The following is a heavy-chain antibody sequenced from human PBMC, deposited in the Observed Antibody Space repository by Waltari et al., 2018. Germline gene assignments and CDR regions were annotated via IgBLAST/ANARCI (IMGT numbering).Heavy chain of an antibody. Sequence: QVQLVQSGAEVKKPGASVKVSCKASGYTFTNYAMHWVRQAPGQRLEWMGWINAGNGNTKYSLEFQGRVTITRDTSASTAYMDLSSLRSEDMAVYYCARDWGGNPDYWGQGTLVTVSS. J-gene: IGHJ4*02. CDR2: INAGNGNT. CDR3: ARDWGGNPDY. CDR1: GYTFTNYA. V-gene: IGHV1-3*03. D-gene: IGHD2-21*01.